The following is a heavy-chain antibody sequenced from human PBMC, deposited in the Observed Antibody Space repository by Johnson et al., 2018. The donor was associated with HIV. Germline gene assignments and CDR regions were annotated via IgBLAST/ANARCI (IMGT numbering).Heavy chain of an antibody. D-gene: IGHD3-22*01. CDR1: GFTFDDYG. CDR3: AKDVGNYWPNAFDI. Sequence: VQLVESGGGVIRPGGSLRLSCATSGFTFDDYGMSWVRQAPGKGLEWVSGINWNGGSTGYADSVKGRFTISRDNALNSLYLQMNSLRAEDTAVYYCAKDVGNYWPNAFDIWGQGTMVTVSS. CDR2: INWNGGST. J-gene: IGHJ3*02. V-gene: IGHV3-20*04.